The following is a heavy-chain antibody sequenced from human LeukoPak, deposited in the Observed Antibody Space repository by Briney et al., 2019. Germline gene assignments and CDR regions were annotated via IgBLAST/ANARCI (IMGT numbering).Heavy chain of an antibody. J-gene: IGHJ4*02. V-gene: IGHV3-23*01. Sequence: QTGGSLRLSCAASGFTFSSYAMSWVRQAPGKGLEWVSAISGSGGSTYYADSVKGRLTISRDNSKNTLYLQINSLRAEDTAVYYCAKDEEYYDYVWGSYRHNYFDYWGQGTLVTVSS. D-gene: IGHD3-16*02. CDR1: GFTFSSYA. CDR2: ISGSGGST. CDR3: AKDEEYYDYVWGSYRHNYFDY.